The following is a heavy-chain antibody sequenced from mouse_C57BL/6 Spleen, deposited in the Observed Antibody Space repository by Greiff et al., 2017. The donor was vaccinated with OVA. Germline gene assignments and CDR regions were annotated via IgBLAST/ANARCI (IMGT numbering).Heavy chain of an antibody. J-gene: IGHJ2*01. CDR2: INYDGSST. CDR3: ARDRLYYFDY. V-gene: IGHV5-16*01. CDR1: GFTFSDYY. Sequence: EVKLMESEGGLVQPGSSMKLSCTASGFTFSDYYMAWVRQVPEKGLEWVANINYDGSSTYYLDSLKSRFIISRDNAKNILYLQMSSLKSEDTATYYCARDRLYYFDYWGKGTTLTVSS. D-gene: IGHD2-4*01.